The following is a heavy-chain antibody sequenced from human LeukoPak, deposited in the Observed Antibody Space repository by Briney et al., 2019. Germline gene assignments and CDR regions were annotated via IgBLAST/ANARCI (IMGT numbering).Heavy chain of an antibody. J-gene: IGHJ1*01. CDR3: AKALIATGGYLEH. CDR1: GFTFSPYG. V-gene: IGHV3-23*01. D-gene: IGHD3-22*01. Sequence: GGSLSLSCAASGFTFSPYGMNWVRQSPGMGLEWVSYISGSSSLIYYADSVKGRFTISRDNSKNSLYLQMNSLRAEDTASYFCAKALIATGGYLEHWGQGTLVTVSS. CDR2: ISGSSSLI.